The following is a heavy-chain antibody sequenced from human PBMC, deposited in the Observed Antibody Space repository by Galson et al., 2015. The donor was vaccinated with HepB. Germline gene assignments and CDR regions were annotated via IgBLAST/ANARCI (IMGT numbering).Heavy chain of an antibody. CDR3: ARVGDERYCSGGSCYYYYYMDV. Sequence: LSLTCTVSGGSISSGGYYWSWIRQHPGKGLEWIGYIYYSGSTYYNPSLKSRVTISVDTSKNQFSLKLSSVTAADTAVYYCARVGDERYCSGGSCYYYYYMDVWGKGTTVTVSS. D-gene: IGHD2-15*01. CDR1: GGSISSGGYY. CDR2: IYYSGST. J-gene: IGHJ6*03. V-gene: IGHV4-31*03.